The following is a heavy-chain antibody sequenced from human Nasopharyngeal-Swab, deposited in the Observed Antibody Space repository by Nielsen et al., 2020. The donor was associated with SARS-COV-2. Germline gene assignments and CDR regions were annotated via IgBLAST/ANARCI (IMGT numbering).Heavy chain of an antibody. D-gene: IGHD1-26*01. V-gene: IGHV4-59*01. CDR3: ARGIVGATDWGGWFDP. Sequence: RQCPGKGLEWIGYIYYSGSTNYNPSLKSRVTISVDTSKNQFSLKLSSVTAADTAVYYCARGIVGATDWGGWFDPWGQGTLVTVSS. CDR2: IYYSGST. J-gene: IGHJ5*02.